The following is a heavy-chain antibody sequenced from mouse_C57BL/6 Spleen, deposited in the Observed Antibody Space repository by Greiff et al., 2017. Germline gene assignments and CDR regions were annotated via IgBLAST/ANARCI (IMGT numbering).Heavy chain of an antibody. J-gene: IGHJ2*01. CDR3: ARGGYFDY. Sequence: VQLQQSGPELVKPGASVKISCKASGYTFTDYYMNWVKQSHGKSLEWIGDSNPNNGGTSYNQKFKGKATLTVDKSSSTAYMELRSRTSEDSAVYYCARGGYFDYWGQGTTLTVSS. CDR2: SNPNNGGT. V-gene: IGHV1-26*01. CDR1: GYTFTDYY.